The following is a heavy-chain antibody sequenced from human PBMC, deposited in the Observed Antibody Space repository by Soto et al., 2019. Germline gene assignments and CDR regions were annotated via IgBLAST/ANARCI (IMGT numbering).Heavy chain of an antibody. J-gene: IGHJ4*02. CDR1: GFTFSTYG. Sequence: EVQLVESGGGLVQSGGSLRLSCAASGFTFSTYGMNWVRQAPGKGLEWVSYINSGSTTMYYADSVKGRFTISRENARNSLYLQINSLGGEDRAVYFRARPNRGAPLGDWCWGQGTLVTVSS. CDR3: ARPNRGAPLGDWC. CDR2: INSGSTTM. D-gene: IGHD3-16*01. V-gene: IGHV3-48*01.